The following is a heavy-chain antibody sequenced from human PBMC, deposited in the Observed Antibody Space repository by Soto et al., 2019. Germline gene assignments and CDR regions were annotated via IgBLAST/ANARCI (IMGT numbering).Heavy chain of an antibody. V-gene: IGHV3-21*01. CDR3: ARAAGGASDAFDI. J-gene: IGHJ3*02. Sequence: PGGSLRLSCAASGFTFSSYSMNWVRQAPGKGLEWVSSISSSSSYIYYADSVKGRFTISRDNAKNSLYLQMNSLRAEDTAVYYCARAAGGASDAFDIWGQGTMVTVS. CDR2: ISSSSSYI. CDR1: GFTFSSYS. D-gene: IGHD6-13*01.